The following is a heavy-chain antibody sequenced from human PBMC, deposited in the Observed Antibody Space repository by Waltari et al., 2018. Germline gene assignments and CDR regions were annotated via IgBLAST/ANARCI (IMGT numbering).Heavy chain of an antibody. D-gene: IGHD3-9*01. Sequence: QVQLQESGPGLVKPSQTLSLTCTVSGGSISSGDYYWSWIRQPPGKGLEWIGYIYYSGSTYYNPSLKSRVTISVDTSKNQFSLKLSSVTAADTAVYYCARATYYDILTGYYSNFDYWGQGTLVTVSS. CDR3: ARATYYDILTGYYSNFDY. J-gene: IGHJ4*02. CDR2: IYYSGST. CDR1: GGSISSGDYY. V-gene: IGHV4-30-4*08.